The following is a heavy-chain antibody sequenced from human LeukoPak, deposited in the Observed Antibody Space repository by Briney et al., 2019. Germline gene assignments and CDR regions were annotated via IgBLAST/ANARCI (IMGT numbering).Heavy chain of an antibody. CDR3: ARDHFYEYFDY. D-gene: IGHD2/OR15-2a*01. CDR2: ISGNGGDT. J-gene: IGHJ4*02. V-gene: IGHV3-23*01. Sequence: PWGSLRLSCAASGFTFSTYAMTWVRQAPGKGLEWVSAISGNGGDTYFADSVKGRFTISRDSAKNSLYLQMNSLRDEDTAVYYCARDHFYEYFDYWGQGTLVTVFS. CDR1: GFTFSTYA.